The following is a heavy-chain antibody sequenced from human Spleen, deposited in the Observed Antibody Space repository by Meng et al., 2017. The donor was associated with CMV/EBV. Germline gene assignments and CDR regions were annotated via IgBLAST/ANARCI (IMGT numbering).Heavy chain of an antibody. J-gene: IGHJ6*02. V-gene: IGHV3-53*01. CDR2: IYSGGST. CDR3: ARDLIFGVVKDSHGMDV. D-gene: IGHD3-3*01. CDR1: GFTFSSFW. Sequence: GGSLRLSCAVSGFTFSSFWMSWVRQAPGKGLEWVSVIYSGGSTYYADSVKGRFTISRDRSKNTLYLQMNNLRAEDTAVYYCARDLIFGVVKDSHGMDVWGQGTTVTVSS.